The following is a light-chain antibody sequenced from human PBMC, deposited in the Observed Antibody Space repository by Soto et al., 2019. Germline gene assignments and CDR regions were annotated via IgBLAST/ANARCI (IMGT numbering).Light chain of an antibody. Sequence: DIQMTQSPSSLSASVGDRVTITCRASQRITRHLNWYQQKPGQAPQLLIYAASSLQSGVPSRFSGSGYGTDFTLTISSLKPEDVATYYCQQSYSTPPLTFGGGTNVE. J-gene: IGKJ4*01. CDR2: AAS. CDR1: QRITRH. V-gene: IGKV1-39*01. CDR3: QQSYSTPPLT.